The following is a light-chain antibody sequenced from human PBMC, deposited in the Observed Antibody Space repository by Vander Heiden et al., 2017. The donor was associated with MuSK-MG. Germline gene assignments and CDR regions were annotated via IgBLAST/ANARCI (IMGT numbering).Light chain of an antibody. CDR1: SSDVGGYNY. J-gene: IGLJ2*01. Sequence: QSALTQPPPASGSPGQSLTISCTGTSSDVGGYNYVAWYQQHPGKAPKLMIYEVSKRPSGVTDRFSGSKSGNTASLTVSGLQAEDEADYYCSSDAGSNNLVFGGGTKLTVL. V-gene: IGLV2-8*01. CDR3: SSDAGSNNLV. CDR2: EVS.